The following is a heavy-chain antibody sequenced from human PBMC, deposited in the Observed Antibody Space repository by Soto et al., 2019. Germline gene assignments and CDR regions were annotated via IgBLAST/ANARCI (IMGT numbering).Heavy chain of an antibody. CDR3: ARRGRGSGSYYNVGARLYYYYYMDV. Sequence: QVQLQESGPGLVKPSETLSLTCTVSGGSISSYYWSWIRQPPGQGLEWIGYIYYRGSTNYNPSLKGGRTKSVKTTKNQCSRKLSSGTAADTAVDYCARRGRGSGSYYNVGARLYYYYYMDVWGKGTTVTVSS. CDR2: IYYRGST. V-gene: IGHV4-59*01. D-gene: IGHD3-10*01. CDR1: GGSISSYY. J-gene: IGHJ6*03.